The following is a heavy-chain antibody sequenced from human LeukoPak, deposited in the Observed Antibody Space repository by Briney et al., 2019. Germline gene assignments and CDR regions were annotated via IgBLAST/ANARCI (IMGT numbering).Heavy chain of an antibody. V-gene: IGHV3-48*02. Sequence: PGGSLRLSCAASGFTFSSYSMNWVRQAPGKGLEWVSYISSSSSTIYYADSVKGRFTISRDNDKNSLYLQMNSLRDEDTAVYYCARDGMVRGVIIWDAFDIWGQGTMVTVSS. D-gene: IGHD3-10*01. CDR1: GFTFSSYS. J-gene: IGHJ3*02. CDR2: ISSSSSTI. CDR3: ARDGMVRGVIIWDAFDI.